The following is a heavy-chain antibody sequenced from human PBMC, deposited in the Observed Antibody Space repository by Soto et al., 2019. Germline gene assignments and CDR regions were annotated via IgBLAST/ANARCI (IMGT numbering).Heavy chain of an antibody. Sequence: EVQLVESGGGLVQPGGSLRLSCAASGFTFSSYWMHWVRQAPGKGLVWVSRINSDRSSTSYADSVKGRFTISRDNAKNTLYLQMNSLRAEDTAVYYCARALRYFDWSTNYYMDVWGKGTTVTVSS. CDR2: INSDRSST. V-gene: IGHV3-74*01. J-gene: IGHJ6*03. CDR1: GFTFSSYW. CDR3: ARALRYFDWSTNYYMDV. D-gene: IGHD3-9*01.